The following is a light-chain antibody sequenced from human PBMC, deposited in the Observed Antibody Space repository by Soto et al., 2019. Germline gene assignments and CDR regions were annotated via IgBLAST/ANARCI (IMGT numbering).Light chain of an antibody. Sequence: QSVLTQPPSVSAAPGQKVTISCSGSSSNIGNNYVSWYQQLPGTAPKLLIYDNHKRPAGISDRFSGSKSGTSATLRITGLQTGDEADYYCGTWDSSLSAVVFGGGTKLTVL. CDR2: DNH. J-gene: IGLJ2*01. CDR3: GTWDSSLSAVV. V-gene: IGLV1-51*01. CDR1: SSNIGNNY.